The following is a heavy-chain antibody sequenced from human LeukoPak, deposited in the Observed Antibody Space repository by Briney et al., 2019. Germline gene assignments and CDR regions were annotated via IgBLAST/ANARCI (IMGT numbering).Heavy chain of an antibody. D-gene: IGHD4-23*01. CDR3: ARDLPLPVVTPPNDAFDI. V-gene: IGHV3-74*01. J-gene: IGHJ3*02. Sequence: GGSLRLSCAASGFTFSSYWMHWVRQAPGKGLVWVSRIKSDGSSTRYADSVKGRFTISRDNAKNTLYLQMNSLRAEDTAVYYCARDLPLPVVTPPNDAFDIWGQGTMVTVSS. CDR2: IKSDGSST. CDR1: GFTFSSYW.